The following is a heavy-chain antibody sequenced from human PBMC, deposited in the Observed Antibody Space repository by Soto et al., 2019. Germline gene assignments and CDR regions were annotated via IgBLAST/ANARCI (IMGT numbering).Heavy chain of an antibody. CDR1: GFTFSSYA. Sequence: GGSLRLSCAASGFTFSSYAMSWVRQAPGKGLEWVSANSGSGGSTYYADSVKGRFTISRDNSKNTLYLQMNSLRAEDTAVYYCAKGLKWLPREGYFDYWGQGTLVTVSS. J-gene: IGHJ4*02. D-gene: IGHD6-19*01. CDR3: AKGLKWLPREGYFDY. V-gene: IGHV3-23*01. CDR2: NSGSGGST.